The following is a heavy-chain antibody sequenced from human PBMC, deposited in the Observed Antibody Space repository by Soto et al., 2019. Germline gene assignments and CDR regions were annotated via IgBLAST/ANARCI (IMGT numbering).Heavy chain of an antibody. CDR2: ISYDGSNK. CDR1: GFTFSSYA. Sequence: PGGSLRLSCAASGFTFSSYAMHWVRQAPGKGLEWVAVISYDGSNKYYADSVKGRFTISRDDSKNTLYLQMSSLRAEDTAVYYCVKGDYCSSTSCYYYYGMDVWGQGTTVTVSS. V-gene: IGHV3-30*14. CDR3: VKGDYCSSTSCYYYYGMDV. D-gene: IGHD2-2*01. J-gene: IGHJ6*02.